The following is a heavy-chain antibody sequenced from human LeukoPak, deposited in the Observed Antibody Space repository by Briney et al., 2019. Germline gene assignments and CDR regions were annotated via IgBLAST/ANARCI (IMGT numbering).Heavy chain of an antibody. Sequence: ASVKVSCKAPGYTFTGYYMHWVRQAPGQGLEWMGWINPNSGGTNYAQKFQGRVTMTRDTSISTAYMELSRLRSDDTAVYYCARVTMVRGVIPGYWGQGTLVTVSS. CDR2: INPNSGGT. CDR3: ARVTMVRGVIPGY. D-gene: IGHD3-10*01. V-gene: IGHV1-2*02. CDR1: GYTFTGYY. J-gene: IGHJ4*02.